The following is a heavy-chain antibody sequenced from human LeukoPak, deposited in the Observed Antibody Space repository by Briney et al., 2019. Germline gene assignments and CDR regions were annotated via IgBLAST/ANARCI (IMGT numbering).Heavy chain of an antibody. CDR1: GYTFTSYY. CDR2: IIPIFGTA. V-gene: IGHV1-69*05. J-gene: IGHJ4*02. Sequence: SVKVSCKASGYTFTSYYMHWVRQAPGQGLEWMGGIIPIFGTANYAQKFQGRVTITTDESTSTAYMELSSLRSEDTAVYYCARLGHYYDSSGPGWGQGTLVTVSS. CDR3: ARLGHYYDSSGPG. D-gene: IGHD3-22*01.